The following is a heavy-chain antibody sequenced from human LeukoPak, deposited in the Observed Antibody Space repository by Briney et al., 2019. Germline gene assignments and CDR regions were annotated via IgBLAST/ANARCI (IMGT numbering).Heavy chain of an antibody. CDR2: INPDNGNA. CDR3: AKDRGGTGDFDY. D-gene: IGHD3-10*01. CDR1: GYTLTSYA. J-gene: IGHJ4*02. V-gene: IGHV1-3*01. Sequence: ASVKVSCKATGYTLTSYAIHWVRQAPGQRLELMGWINPDNGNAEYSQKFQGRVTITRDPSATTAYMELSSLRSEDMAVYYCAKDRGGTGDFDYWGQGTLVTVSS.